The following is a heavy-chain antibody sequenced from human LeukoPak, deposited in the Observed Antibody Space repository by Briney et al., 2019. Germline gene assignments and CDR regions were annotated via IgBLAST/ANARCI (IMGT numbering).Heavy chain of an antibody. CDR2: IYHSGST. CDR3: ARENYYGSGSYWVGTYYYYMDV. CDR1: GGSISSSSYY. D-gene: IGHD3-10*01. V-gene: IGHV4-39*07. Sequence: PSETLSLTCTVSGGSISSSSYYWGWIRQPPGKGLEWIGSIYHSGSTNYNPSLKSRVTISVDTSKNQLSLKLSSVTAADTAVYYCARENYYGSGSYWVGTYYYYMDVWGKGTTVTISS. J-gene: IGHJ6*03.